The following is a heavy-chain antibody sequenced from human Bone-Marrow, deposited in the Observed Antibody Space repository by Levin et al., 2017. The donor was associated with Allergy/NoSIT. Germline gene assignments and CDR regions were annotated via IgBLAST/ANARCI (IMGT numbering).Heavy chain of an antibody. J-gene: IGHJ6*02. CDR3: ARDGSYGDYDYYGMDV. CDR2: IWYDGSKE. Sequence: QPGGSLRLSCAASGFTFSSYGMHWVRQAPGKGLEWVAVIWYDGSKEYYADSVKGRFTISRDNVKNRVDLQMNSLTVEDTGIYSCARDGSYGDYDYYGMDVWGQGTTVTVSS. D-gene: IGHD4-17*01. CDR1: GFTFSSYG. V-gene: IGHV3-33*01.